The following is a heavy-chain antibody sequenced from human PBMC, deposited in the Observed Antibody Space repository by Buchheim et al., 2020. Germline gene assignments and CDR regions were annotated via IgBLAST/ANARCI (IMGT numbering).Heavy chain of an antibody. CDR2: IYSGGST. Sequence: QVQLVESGGGVVQPGRSLRLSCAASGFTFSSYGMHWVRQAPGKGLEWVAVIYSGGSTYYADSVKGRFTISRDNSKNTLYLQMNSLRAEDTAVYYCARGLRRGYWGQGTL. V-gene: IGHV3-NL1*01. CDR1: GFTFSSYG. D-gene: IGHD5/OR15-5a*01. CDR3: ARGLRRGY. J-gene: IGHJ4*02.